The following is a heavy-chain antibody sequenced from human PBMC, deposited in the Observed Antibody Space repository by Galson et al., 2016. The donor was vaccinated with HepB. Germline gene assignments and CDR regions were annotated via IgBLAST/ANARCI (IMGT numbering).Heavy chain of an antibody. J-gene: IGHJ4*02. Sequence: SETLSLTCAVSGASVSGRNWWSWVRQSPGKGLEWIGQILHSGRVNYTPSLGSRVTISVDRSNNHFSLRLTSVTAADTALYYCARQRRGGPSDYWGQGMLVIVSS. CDR2: ILHSGRV. CDR3: ARQRRGGPSDY. V-gene: IGHV4-4*02. CDR1: GASVSGRNW. D-gene: IGHD5-24*01.